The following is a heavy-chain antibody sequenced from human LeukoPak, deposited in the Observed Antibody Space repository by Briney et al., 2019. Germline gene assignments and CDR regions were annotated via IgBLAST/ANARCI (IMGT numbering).Heavy chain of an antibody. CDR2: INPTSGST. V-gene: IGHV1-46*01. D-gene: IGHD3-16*01. J-gene: IGHJ4*02. CDR3: ARGSSMISIDY. Sequence: GASVKVSCKASGYTFTSYYPHWVRQAPGQGLEWMGIINPTSGSTTYAQNFQGRVTMTRDTSTSTVHMELSGLTSEDTAVYYCARGSSMISIDYWGQGTLVTVSS. CDR1: GYTFTSYY.